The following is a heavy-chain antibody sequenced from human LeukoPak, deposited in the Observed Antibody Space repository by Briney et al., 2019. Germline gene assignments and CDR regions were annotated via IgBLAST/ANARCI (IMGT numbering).Heavy chain of an antibody. CDR3: ARERGRGRASPWFDY. Sequence: GGSLRLSCAASGFTFSSYAMSWVRQAPGKGLEWVSAISGSGGSTYYADSVKGRFTVSRDNSKNTLDLQMTGLRAEDTAVYYCARERGRGRASPWFDYWGQGTLVTVSS. CDR2: ISGSGGST. D-gene: IGHD1-26*01. CDR1: GFTFSSYA. J-gene: IGHJ4*02. V-gene: IGHV3-23*01.